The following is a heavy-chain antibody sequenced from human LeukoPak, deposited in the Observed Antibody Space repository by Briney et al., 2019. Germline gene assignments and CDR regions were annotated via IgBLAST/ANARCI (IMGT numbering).Heavy chain of an antibody. CDR2: ISSSGSTT. CDR3: ASQKGRIAVAVDY. V-gene: IGHV3-48*03. CDR1: GFTFSSYE. D-gene: IGHD6-19*01. J-gene: IGHJ4*02. Sequence: PGGSLRLSCAAPGFTFSSYEMNSVRQAPGKGLEWVSYISSSGSTTYYAASVKGRFTISRDNAKNSLYLQMNSLRVEDTAVYYCASQKGRIAVAVDYWGQGTLVTVSS.